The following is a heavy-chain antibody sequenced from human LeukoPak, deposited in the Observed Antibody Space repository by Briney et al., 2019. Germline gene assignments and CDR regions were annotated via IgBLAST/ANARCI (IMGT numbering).Heavy chain of an antibody. V-gene: IGHV3-21*01. CDR2: ISSSSSYI. CDR1: GFTFSSYS. D-gene: IGHD2-2*01. CDR3: ARSAYCSSTSCYPYYFDY. Sequence: GGSLRLSCAASGFTFSSYSMNWVRQAPGKGLEWVSSISSSSSYIYYADSVKGRFTISRDNAKNSLYLQMNSLRAEDTAVYYCARSAYCSSTSCYPYYFDYWGQGALVTVSS. J-gene: IGHJ4*02.